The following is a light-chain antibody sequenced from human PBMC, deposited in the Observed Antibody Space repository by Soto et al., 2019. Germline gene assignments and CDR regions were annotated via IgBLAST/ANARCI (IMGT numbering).Light chain of an antibody. J-gene: IGLJ3*02. Sequence: QSALTQPASVSGSPGQSITISCTGTSSDVGAFNYVSWYQQHPGRAPKLIIYEVSSRPSGVSNRFSGSKSANTASLTISGLQAEDEADYYCNSYATSSARVFGGGTQLTVL. CDR1: SSDVGAFNY. V-gene: IGLV2-14*01. CDR2: EVS. CDR3: NSYATSSARV.